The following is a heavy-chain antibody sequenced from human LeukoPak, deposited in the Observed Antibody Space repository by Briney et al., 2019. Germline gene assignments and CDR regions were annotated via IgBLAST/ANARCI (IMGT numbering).Heavy chain of an antibody. CDR3: ARDFWSGYSPVGHYYGMDV. CDR1: GDTFSSFA. CDR2: IIPIFGTA. J-gene: IGHJ6*02. D-gene: IGHD3-3*01. V-gene: IGHV1-69*13. Sequence: SEKVSCKASGDTFSSFAISWVRQAPGQGREWMGGIIPIFGTANYAQKSQGRVTITADESTSTAYMALSSLRSEDTAVYYCARDFWSGYSPVGHYYGMDVWGQGTTVTVSS.